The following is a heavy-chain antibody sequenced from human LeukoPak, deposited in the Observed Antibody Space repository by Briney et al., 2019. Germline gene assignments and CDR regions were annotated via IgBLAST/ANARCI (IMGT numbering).Heavy chain of an antibody. CDR2: IRNKAYGGTA. D-gene: IGHD3-9*01. J-gene: IGHJ4*02. V-gene: IGHV3-71*01. CDR3: TREKRYFDWFQADY. Sequence: GGALRLSCAASGFTFRDYYMSWIRQAPGKGLEWVSFIRNKAYGGTAEYAASVKGRFTISRDDSKTIAYLQMNSLKTEDTAVYYCTREKRYFDWFQADYWGQGTLVTVSS. CDR1: GFTFRDYY.